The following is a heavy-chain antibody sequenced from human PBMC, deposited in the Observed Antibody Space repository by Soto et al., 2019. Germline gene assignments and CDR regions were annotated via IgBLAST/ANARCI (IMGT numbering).Heavy chain of an antibody. Sequence: GGSLRLSCAASGFTFSSYWMHWVRQAPGKGLVWVSRINSDGSSTSYADSVKGRFTISRDNAKNTLYLQMNSLRAEDTAVYYCARVLAARDYYYYYGMDVWGQGTTVTVSS. V-gene: IGHV3-74*01. D-gene: IGHD6-6*01. CDR3: ARVLAARDYYYYYGMDV. CDR2: INSDGSST. CDR1: GFTFSSYW. J-gene: IGHJ6*02.